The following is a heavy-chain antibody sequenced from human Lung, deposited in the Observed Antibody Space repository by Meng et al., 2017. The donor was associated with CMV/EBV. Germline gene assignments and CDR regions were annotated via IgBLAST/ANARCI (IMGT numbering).Heavy chain of an antibody. V-gene: IGHV3-74*01. Sequence: GGSLRLSCAASGFSFSNYWMHWVRQAPGKGPVWVSRININGRTTNYADSVKGRFTISRDNAKNTLYLQMNSLRAEDAGVYYCTSLYLAVWGQGTLVTVSS. CDR3: TSLYLAV. CDR1: GFSFSNYW. D-gene: IGHD2-21*01. CDR2: ININGRTT. J-gene: IGHJ4*02.